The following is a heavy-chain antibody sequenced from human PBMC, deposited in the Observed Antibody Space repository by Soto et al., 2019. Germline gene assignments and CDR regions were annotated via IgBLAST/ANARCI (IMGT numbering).Heavy chain of an antibody. V-gene: IGHV2-5*02. CDR1: GFSLSTSGVG. D-gene: IGHD3-10*01. CDR2: IYWDGDK. CDR3: VRLLWFGELT. Sequence: QITLKESGPTLVKPTQTLTLTCTISGFSLSTSGVGVGSIRQPPGKALDWLALIYWDGDKRYSPSLKSRLTITKDTSKNQVVLTMTNMDPVDTATYYCVRLLWFGELTWGQGTLVTVSS. J-gene: IGHJ4*02.